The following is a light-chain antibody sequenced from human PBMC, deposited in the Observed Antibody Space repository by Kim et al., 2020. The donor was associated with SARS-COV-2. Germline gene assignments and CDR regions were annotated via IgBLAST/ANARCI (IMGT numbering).Light chain of an antibody. CDR3: QSADSSGTSWV. Sequence: SPGQTARITCSVNALPKQYAYWYQQKPGQAPVLLIYKDSERPSGIPERFSGSSSGTTVTLTISGVQAEDEADYYCQSADSSGTSWVFGGGTQLTVL. J-gene: IGLJ3*02. CDR2: KDS. CDR1: ALPKQY. V-gene: IGLV3-25*03.